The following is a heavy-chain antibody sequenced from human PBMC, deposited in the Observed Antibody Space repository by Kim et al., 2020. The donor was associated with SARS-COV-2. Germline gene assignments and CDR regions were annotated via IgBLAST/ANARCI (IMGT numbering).Heavy chain of an antibody. J-gene: IGHJ4*02. CDR1: GGSFSGYY. V-gene: IGHV4-34*01. CDR3: ARVYCSSTSCYLDY. Sequence: SETLSLTCAVYGGSFSGYYWSWIRQPPGKGLEWIGEINHSGSTNYNPSLKSRVTISVDTSKNQFSLKLSSVTAADTAVYYCARVYCSSTSCYLDYWGQGTLVTVSS. D-gene: IGHD2-2*01. CDR2: INHSGST.